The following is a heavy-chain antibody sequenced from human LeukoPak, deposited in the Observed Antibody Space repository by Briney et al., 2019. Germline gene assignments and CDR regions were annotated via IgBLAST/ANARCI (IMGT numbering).Heavy chain of an antibody. J-gene: IGHJ4*02. D-gene: IGHD4/OR15-4a*01. CDR2: IYSGSDYI. CDR1: GFTFSSDR. Sequence: GGSLRLSCVASGFTFSSDRMNWVRQAPGKWLEWVSTIYSGSDYIYYADSVKGRFTISRDNAKNSLYLQMNSLRAEDTAIYYCARDLPVSGAYHQFDSWGQGTLVTVSS. CDR3: ARDLPVSGAYHQFDS. V-gene: IGHV3-21*01.